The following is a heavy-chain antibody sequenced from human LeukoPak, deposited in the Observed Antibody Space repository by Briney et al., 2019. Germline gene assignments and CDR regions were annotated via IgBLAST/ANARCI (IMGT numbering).Heavy chain of an antibody. D-gene: IGHD3-16*02. CDR1: GVTFSSYA. J-gene: IGHJ4*02. CDR2: ISYDGSNK. Sequence: GSLRLSCAASGVTFSSYAMHWVRQAPGKRLERVAVISYDGSNKYYTDSVKGRFTISRDNSKNTLYLQMNSLRAEDTAVYYCARGRRGMITFGGVIGPYYFDYWGQGTLVTVSS. V-gene: IGHV3-30*10. CDR3: ARGRRGMITFGGVIGPYYFDY.